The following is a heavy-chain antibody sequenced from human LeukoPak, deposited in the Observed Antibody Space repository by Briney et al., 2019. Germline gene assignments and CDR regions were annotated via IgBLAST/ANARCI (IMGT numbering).Heavy chain of an antibody. CDR1: GFTFSSYG. J-gene: IGHJ4*02. Sequence: GGSLRPSCAASGFTFSSYGMHWVRQAPGKGLEWVAVIWYDGSNKYYADSVKGRFTISRDNSKNTLYLQMNSQRAEDTAVYYCARDRYSGYGGYFDYWGQGTLVTVSS. V-gene: IGHV3-33*01. CDR3: ARDRYSGYGGYFDY. D-gene: IGHD5-12*01. CDR2: IWYDGSNK.